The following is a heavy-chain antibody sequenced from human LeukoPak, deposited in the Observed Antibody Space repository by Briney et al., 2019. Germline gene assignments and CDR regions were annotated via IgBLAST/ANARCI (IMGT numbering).Heavy chain of an antibody. CDR2: ISSGSSFM. V-gene: IGHV3-21*01. CDR3: ARSCSGSSCYFPKFDP. CDR1: GFTFSRYS. J-gene: IGHJ5*02. D-gene: IGHD2-15*01. Sequence: PGGSLRLSCAASGFTFSRYSMNWVRQAPGKGLEWVSSISSGSSFMYYADSVKGRFTISRDNAKNSLYLQMNSLRAKDTAVYHCARSCSGSSCYFPKFDPWGQGTLVTVSS.